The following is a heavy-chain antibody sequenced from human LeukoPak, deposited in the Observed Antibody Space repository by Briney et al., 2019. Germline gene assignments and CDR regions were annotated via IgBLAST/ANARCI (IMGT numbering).Heavy chain of an antibody. CDR3: ARSEEDLLSGKHFDY. J-gene: IGHJ4*02. V-gene: IGHV3-74*01. CDR2: INSDGINT. Sequence: PGGSLRLSCAASGFTFSNYWMHWVRQAPGKGLVWVSRINSDGINTSYADSVKGRFTISRDNAKNTLNLQMNSLRAEDTAVYYCARSEEDLLSGKHFDYWGQGTLVTVSS. CDR1: GFTFSNYW. D-gene: IGHD1-20*01.